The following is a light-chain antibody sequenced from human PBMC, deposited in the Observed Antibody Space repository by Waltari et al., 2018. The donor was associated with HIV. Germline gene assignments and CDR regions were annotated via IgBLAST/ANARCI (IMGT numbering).Light chain of an antibody. Sequence: QPALTQPASVSGSPGQSITIPSTGTTSDVGGYTYLSWYQQHPGKAPKLMIYDVSNRPSGVSNRFSGSKSGNTASLTISGLQAEDEADYYCSSYTSSSTYVFGTGTKVTVL. V-gene: IGLV2-14*03. J-gene: IGLJ1*01. CDR2: DVS. CDR3: SSYTSSSTYV. CDR1: TSDVGGYTY.